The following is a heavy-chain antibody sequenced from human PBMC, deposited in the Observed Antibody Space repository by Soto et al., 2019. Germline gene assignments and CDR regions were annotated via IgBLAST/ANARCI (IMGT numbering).Heavy chain of an antibody. Sequence: QVQLQESGPGLVKPSETLSLTCTFSGASISRYYWSWIRQPPGKGLEWIGYIYYSGSTNYNPSLQRLVTISVDISKNQLSRKLSAVTAADTAVYYYARAGPEPYHYYYSYMDDWGKGTTVTVSS. CDR2: IYYSGST. D-gene: IGHD1-1*01. CDR1: GASISRYY. V-gene: IGHV4-59*01. J-gene: IGHJ6*03. CDR3: ARAGPEPYHYYYSYMDD.